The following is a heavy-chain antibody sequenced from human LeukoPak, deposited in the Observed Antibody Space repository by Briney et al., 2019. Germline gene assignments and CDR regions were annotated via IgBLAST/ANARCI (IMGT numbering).Heavy chain of an antibody. Sequence: PSETLSLTCTVSGGSISSYYWSWIRQPAGKGLEWIGRIYTSGSTNYNPSLKSRVTMSVDTSKNRFSLKLSSVTAADTAVYYCAREVPYYDFWSGYYSFDYWGQGTLVTVSS. D-gene: IGHD3-3*01. CDR2: IYTSGST. CDR3: AREVPYYDFWSGYYSFDY. V-gene: IGHV4-4*07. CDR1: GGSISSYY. J-gene: IGHJ4*02.